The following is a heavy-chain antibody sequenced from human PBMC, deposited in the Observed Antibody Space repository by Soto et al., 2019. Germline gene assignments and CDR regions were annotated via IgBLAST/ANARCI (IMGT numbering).Heavy chain of an antibody. J-gene: IGHJ4*02. CDR1: GYTFSSYD. D-gene: IGHD5-18*01. Sequence: GASVKVSCKPSGYTFSSYDVNWVRQAPGQGLEWMGWMNPDTGNTGYAQNFQGRLTMTRNTSIDTAYMELSSLKSEDTAIYYCARAPRKESGNTYGSLDYWGQGSLVTVSS. CDR2: MNPDTGNT. CDR3: ARAPRKESGNTYGSLDY. V-gene: IGHV1-8*01.